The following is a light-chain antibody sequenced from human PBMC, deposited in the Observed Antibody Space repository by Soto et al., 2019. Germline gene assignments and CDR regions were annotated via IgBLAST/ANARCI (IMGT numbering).Light chain of an antibody. CDR1: SGHSNYA. CDR2: LNSDGSH. J-gene: IGLJ2*01. V-gene: IGLV4-69*01. CDR3: QTWGSGIVV. Sequence: QLVLTQSPSASDSLGASVKLTCTLSSGHSNYAIAWHQQQSEKGPRYLMKLNSDGSHSKGDGIPDRFSGSSSGAERYLTISSRQSEDEADYYCQTWGSGIVVFGGGTKVTVL.